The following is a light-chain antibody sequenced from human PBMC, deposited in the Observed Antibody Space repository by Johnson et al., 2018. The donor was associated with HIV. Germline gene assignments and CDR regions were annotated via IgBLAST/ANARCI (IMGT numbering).Light chain of an antibody. Sequence: QSVLTQPPSVSVAPGQKVTISCSGSNSNIGNNYVSWYQQLPGTAPKLLIYDNNKRPSGIPDRFSGSKSGTSATLGITGLQTGDDADYYCGTWDSSLSVYVLGTGTKVTVL. J-gene: IGLJ1*01. CDR1: NSNIGNNY. V-gene: IGLV1-51*01. CDR2: DNN. CDR3: GTWDSSLSVYV.